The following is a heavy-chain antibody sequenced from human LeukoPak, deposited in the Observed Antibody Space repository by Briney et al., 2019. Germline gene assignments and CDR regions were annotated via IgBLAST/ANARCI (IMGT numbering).Heavy chain of an antibody. CDR1: GFTFNVYA. D-gene: IGHD5-24*01. V-gene: IGHV3-23*01. J-gene: IGHJ1*01. CDR3: VQEARRDGYKLAPVSEH. Sequence: GGSLRLSCAASGFTFNVYAMSWVRQAPEKGLEWVSAISETSRKTYYADPVKGRFTISRDNSKNTLYLQMNDLRDEDTAVYYCVQEARRDGYKLAPVSEHWGQGTLVTVSS. CDR2: ISETSRKT.